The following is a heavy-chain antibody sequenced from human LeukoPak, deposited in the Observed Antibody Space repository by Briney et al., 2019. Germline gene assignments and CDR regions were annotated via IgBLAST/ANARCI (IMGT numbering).Heavy chain of an antibody. J-gene: IGHJ4*02. CDR3: ARDYGGYYDSSGPLGI. CDR2: IYYSGST. V-gene: IGHV4-59*01. D-gene: IGHD3-22*01. CDR1: GGSISSYY. Sequence: PSETLSLTCTVSGGSISSYYWSWIRQPPGKGLEWTGYIYYSGSTNYNPPLRSRVTISVDTSKNQFSLKLNSVTAADTAVYYCARDYGGYYDSSGPLGIWGQGTLVTVSS.